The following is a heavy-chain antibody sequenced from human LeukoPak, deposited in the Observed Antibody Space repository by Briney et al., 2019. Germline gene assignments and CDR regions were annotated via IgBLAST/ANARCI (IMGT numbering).Heavy chain of an antibody. Sequence: PSGTLSLTCAVYGGSFSGNYWSWIRQPPGKGLEWIGEINHSGSTNYNPSLKSRVTISVDTSKNQFSLKLSSVTAADTAVYYCARGLVAEPSGSPRGGWFDPWGQGTLVTVSS. V-gene: IGHV4-34*01. CDR3: ARGLVAEPSGSPRGGWFDP. D-gene: IGHD1-26*01. CDR2: INHSGST. CDR1: GGSFSGNY. J-gene: IGHJ5*02.